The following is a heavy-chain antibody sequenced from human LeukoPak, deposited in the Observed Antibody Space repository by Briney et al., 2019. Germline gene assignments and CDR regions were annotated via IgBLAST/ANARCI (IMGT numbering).Heavy chain of an antibody. CDR2: INPNSGGT. CDR3: TLRDGYNSGAFDI. D-gene: IGHD5-24*01. CDR1: GYTFTGYY. J-gene: IGHJ3*02. Sequence: ASVKVSCTASGYTFTGYYMHWVRQAPGQGLEWMGWINPNSGGTNYAQKFQGGVTMTRDTSISTAYMELSSLRSEDTAVYYCTLRDGYNSGAFDIWGQGTMVTVSS. V-gene: IGHV1-2*02.